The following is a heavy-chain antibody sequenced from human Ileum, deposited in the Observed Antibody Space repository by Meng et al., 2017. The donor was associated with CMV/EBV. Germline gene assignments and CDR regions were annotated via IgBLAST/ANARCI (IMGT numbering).Heavy chain of an antibody. CDR3: ARDYYGHPNWFDP. J-gene: IGHJ5*02. Sequence: SGGAGSSGSYCWSWIRQPPGKGLEWIGYIFYSGRTNYNPSLKSRVSISVDTSKNQFSLKVSSVTAADTAVYYCARDYYGHPNWFDPWGQGILVTVSS. D-gene: IGHD4-17*01. CDR2: IFYSGRT. V-gene: IGHV4-61*01. CDR1: GGAGSSGSYC.